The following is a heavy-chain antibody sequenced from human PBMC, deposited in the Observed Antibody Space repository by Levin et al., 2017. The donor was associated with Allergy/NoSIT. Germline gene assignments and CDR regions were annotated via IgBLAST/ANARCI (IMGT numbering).Heavy chain of an antibody. J-gene: IGHJ4*02. CDR1: GSTFTTNW. Sequence: GGSLRLSCKASGSTFTTNWIGWVRQMPGKGLEWMGIIYPADSDTRYSPSFQGQVTISADKSISTTDLQWSSLKASDTAMYYCARPQNSASEYWGQGTVVTVSS. CDR3: ARPQNSASEY. D-gene: IGHD1-26*01. V-gene: IGHV5-51*01. CDR2: IYPADSDT.